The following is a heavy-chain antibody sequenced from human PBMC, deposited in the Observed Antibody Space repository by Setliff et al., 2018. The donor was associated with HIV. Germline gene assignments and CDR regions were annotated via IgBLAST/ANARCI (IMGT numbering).Heavy chain of an antibody. J-gene: IGHJ1*01. D-gene: IGHD1-1*01. Sequence: SETLSLTCTISGGSISITSYYWSWIRQPAGKGLEWIGHIYTSGSTKYNPSLKSRVTLSVNTSKKQFSLKPNSVTAADTAVYYCARDSNAPYFQHWGQGTLVTVSS. CDR2: IYTSGST. CDR3: ARDSNAPYFQH. V-gene: IGHV4-61*09. CDR1: GGSISITSYY.